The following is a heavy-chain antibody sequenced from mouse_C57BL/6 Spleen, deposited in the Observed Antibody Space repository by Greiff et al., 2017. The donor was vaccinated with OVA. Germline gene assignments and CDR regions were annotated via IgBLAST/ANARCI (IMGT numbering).Heavy chain of an antibody. CDR3: ACPYYSNYLYYAMDY. J-gene: IGHJ4*01. CDR2: ISYDGSN. D-gene: IGHD2-5*01. Sequence: EVQVVESGPGLVKPSQSLSLTCSVTGYSITSGYYWNWIRQFPGNKLEWMGYISYDGSNNYNPSLKNRISITRDTSKNQFFLKLNSVTTEDTATYYCACPYYSNYLYYAMDYWGQGTSVTVSS. CDR1: GYSITSGYY. V-gene: IGHV3-6*01.